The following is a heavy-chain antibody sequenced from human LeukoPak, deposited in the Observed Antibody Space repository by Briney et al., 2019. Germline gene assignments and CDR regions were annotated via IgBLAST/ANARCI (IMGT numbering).Heavy chain of an antibody. D-gene: IGHD1-26*01. CDR1: GSIFTSHW. J-gene: IGHJ4*02. CDR3: ARAGKEGGSSYDYFDY. CDR2: ICPGDSDT. Sequence: GASLQISSECAGSIFTSHWICWGRPLPGKRLEVMGIICPGDSDTKYSPSLQGHVTISADYSISTSYLLWSLLKASDTAMYYCARAGKEGGSSYDYFDYWGQGTLVTVSS. V-gene: IGHV5-51*01.